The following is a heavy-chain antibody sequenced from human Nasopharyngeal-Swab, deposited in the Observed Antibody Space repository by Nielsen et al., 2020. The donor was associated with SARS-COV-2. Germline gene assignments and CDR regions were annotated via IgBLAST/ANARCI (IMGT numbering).Heavy chain of an antibody. D-gene: IGHD5-18*01. J-gene: IGHJ4*02. Sequence: SLKISCAASGFTFDDYAMHWVRQAPGKGLEWVSGISWNSGSIGYADSVKGRFTISRDNAKNSLYLQMNSLRAEDTALYYCAKDIGHSYGSTFDYWGQETLVTVSS. V-gene: IGHV3-9*01. CDR3: AKDIGHSYGSTFDY. CDR1: GFTFDDYA. CDR2: ISWNSGSI.